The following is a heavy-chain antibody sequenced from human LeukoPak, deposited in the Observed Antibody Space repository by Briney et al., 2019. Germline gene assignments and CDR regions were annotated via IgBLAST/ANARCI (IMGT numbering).Heavy chain of an antibody. CDR1: GGSISSYY. V-gene: IGHV4-59*01. CDR2: IYYSAST. J-gene: IGHJ2*01. CDR3: ARAGLVTNPNSYRYFDL. Sequence: SETLSLTCTVSGGSISSYYWTWIRQPPGKGLEWIGYIYYSASTNYNPSLKSRVTMSVDTSKNQFSLRLSSVTAADTAVYYCARAGLVTNPNSYRYFDLWGRGTLVTVFS. D-gene: IGHD3/OR15-3a*01.